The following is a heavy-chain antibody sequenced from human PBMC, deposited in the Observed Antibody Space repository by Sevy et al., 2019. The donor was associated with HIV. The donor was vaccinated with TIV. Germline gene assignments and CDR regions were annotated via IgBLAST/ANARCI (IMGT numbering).Heavy chain of an antibody. CDR3: ARGSMSRGVHFDY. Sequence: SLKISCAASGFSFSSYEMNWVRQAPGKGLEWVSYISSSGSSIYDADSVKGRFTISRDNAKNSLYLQMNSLRAQDTAVYYCARGSMSRGVHFDYWGQGNLVTVSS. CDR2: ISSSGSSI. D-gene: IGHD3-10*01. CDR1: GFSFSSYE. V-gene: IGHV3-48*03. J-gene: IGHJ4*02.